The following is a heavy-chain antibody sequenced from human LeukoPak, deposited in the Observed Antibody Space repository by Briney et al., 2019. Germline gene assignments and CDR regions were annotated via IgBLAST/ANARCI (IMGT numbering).Heavy chain of an antibody. CDR2: ISAYNGNT. V-gene: IGHV1-18*01. D-gene: IGHD3-10*01. J-gene: IGHJ4*02. CDR3: ARDRPHYYVSGSYPNY. CDR1: GYTFTSYG. Sequence: GASVKVSCKASGYTFTSYGISWVRQAPGQGLEWMGWISAYNGNTNYAQKLQGRVTMTTDTSTSTAYMELRSLRSDDTAMYYWARDRPHYYVSGSYPNYWGQGTLVTVSS.